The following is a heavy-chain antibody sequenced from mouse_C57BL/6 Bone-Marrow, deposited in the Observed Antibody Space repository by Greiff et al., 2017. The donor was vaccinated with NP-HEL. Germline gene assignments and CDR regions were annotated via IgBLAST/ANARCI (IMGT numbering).Heavy chain of an antibody. Sequence: EVKLMESGGGLVKPGGSLKLSCAASGFTFSDYGMHWVRQAPEKGLEWVAYISSGSSTIYYADTVQGRFTISRDNAKNTLVLQMTSLRSEDTAMYYCARVYYGSSYDWYFDVWGTGTTVTVSS. CDR3: ARVYYGSSYDWYFDV. D-gene: IGHD1-1*01. CDR2: ISSGSSTI. CDR1: GFTFSDYG. J-gene: IGHJ1*03. V-gene: IGHV5-17*01.